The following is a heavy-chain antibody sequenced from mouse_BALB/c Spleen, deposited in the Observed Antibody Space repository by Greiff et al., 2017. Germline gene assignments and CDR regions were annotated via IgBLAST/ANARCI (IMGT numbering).Heavy chain of an antibody. V-gene: IGHV3-2*02. CDR3: ARYDYDVDYAMDY. D-gene: IGHD2-4*01. J-gene: IGHJ4*01. CDR2: ISYSGST. Sequence: EVQLQQSGPGLVKPSQSLSLTCTVTGYSITSDYAWNWIRQFPGNKLEWMGYISYSGSTSYNPSLKSRISITRDTSKNQFFLQLNSVTTEDTATYYCARYDYDVDYAMDYWGQGTSVTVSS. CDR1: GYSITSDYA.